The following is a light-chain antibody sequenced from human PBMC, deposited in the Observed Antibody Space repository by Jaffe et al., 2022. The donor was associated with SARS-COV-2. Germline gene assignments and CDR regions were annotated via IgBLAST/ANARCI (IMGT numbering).Light chain of an antibody. CDR1: SLRSYY. J-gene: IGLJ3*02. CDR2: GKN. CDR3: NSRDTSNNHWV. V-gene: IGLV3-19*01. Sequence: SSELTQDPAVSVALGQTVRITCQGDSLRSYYASWYQQKPGQAPVVVVYGKNNRPSGIPDRFSGSSSGNTASLTITGAQAEDEADYYCNSRDTSNNHWVFGGGTKLTVL.